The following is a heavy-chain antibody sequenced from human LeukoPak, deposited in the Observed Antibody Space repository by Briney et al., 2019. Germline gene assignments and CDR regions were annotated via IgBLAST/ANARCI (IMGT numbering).Heavy chain of an antibody. Sequence: XRXPPGKGXXXXGYIXYSGSTNYNPSLKSRVTISVDTSKNQFSLKLSSVTAADTAVYYCARNRRGYSGSYYANYYFDYWGQGTLVTVSP. CDR2: IXYSGST. V-gene: IGHV4-59*01. J-gene: IGHJ4*02. D-gene: IGHD1-26*01. CDR3: ARNRRGYSGSYYANYYFDY.